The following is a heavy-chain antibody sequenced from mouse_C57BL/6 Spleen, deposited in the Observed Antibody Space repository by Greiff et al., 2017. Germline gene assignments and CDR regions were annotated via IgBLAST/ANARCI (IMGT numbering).Heavy chain of an antibody. D-gene: IGHD1-1*01. J-gene: IGHJ3*01. Sequence: QVQLQQSGPELVKPGASVKLSCKASGYTFTSYDINWVKQRPGQGLEWIGWIYPRDGSTKYNEKFKGKATLTVDTSSSTAYMELHSLTSEDSAVYFCARGGIYYYGSSPAWFAYWGQGTLVTVSA. V-gene: IGHV1-85*01. CDR2: IYPRDGST. CDR3: ARGGIYYYGSSPAWFAY. CDR1: GYTFTSYD.